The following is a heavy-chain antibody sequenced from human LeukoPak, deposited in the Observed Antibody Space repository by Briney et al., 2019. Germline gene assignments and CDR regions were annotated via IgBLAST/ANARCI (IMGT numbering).Heavy chain of an antibody. J-gene: IGHJ4*02. V-gene: IGHV4-39*01. Sequence: SETLSLTCTVSGGSISSSSYYWVWMRQPPGKGLEWIGSIYYSGSTYYNPSLKSRATISVDTSKNQFSLRLNSVTAADTAVYYCARHTSMVRGVMKYYFDYWGQGTLATVSS. CDR3: ARHTSMVRGVMKYYFDY. CDR2: IYYSGST. D-gene: IGHD3-10*01. CDR1: GGSISSSSYY.